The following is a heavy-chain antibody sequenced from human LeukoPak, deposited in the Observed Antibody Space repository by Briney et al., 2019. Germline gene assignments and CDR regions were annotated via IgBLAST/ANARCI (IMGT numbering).Heavy chain of an antibody. CDR1: GFTFSSYG. Sequence: GGSLRLSSAASGFTFSSYGMHWVRQAPGKGLEWVAVISYDGSNKYYADSVKGRFAISRDNSKNTVSLQMNSLRTEDTAVYYCARPVYYYGSSGYRNWGQGTLVTVSS. CDR2: ISYDGSNK. CDR3: ARPVYYYGSSGYRN. J-gene: IGHJ4*02. D-gene: IGHD3-22*01. V-gene: IGHV3-30*03.